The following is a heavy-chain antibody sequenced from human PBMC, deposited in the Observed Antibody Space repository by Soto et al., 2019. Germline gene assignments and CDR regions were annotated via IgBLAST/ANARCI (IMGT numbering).Heavy chain of an antibody. Sequence: GGSLRLSCAASGFTFSSYAMSWVRQAPGKGLGWVSAISGSGGSTYYADSVKGRFTISRDNYKNTLYLQMNSLRAEDTAVYYCAKVFIFLYGSGHRKGWPSQFDPWGQGALVTVSS. D-gene: IGHD3-10*01. CDR2: ISGSGGST. CDR3: AKVFIFLYGSGHRKGWPSQFDP. V-gene: IGHV3-23*01. CDR1: GFTFSSYA. J-gene: IGHJ5*02.